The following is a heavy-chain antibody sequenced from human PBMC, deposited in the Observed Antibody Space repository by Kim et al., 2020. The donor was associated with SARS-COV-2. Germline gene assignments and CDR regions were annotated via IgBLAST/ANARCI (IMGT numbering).Heavy chain of an antibody. V-gene: IGHV1-8*01. CDR3: ASGSSWYDY. CDR1: GYTFISSD. D-gene: IGHD6-13*01. Sequence: ASVKVSCKTSGYTFISSDINWVRQATGQGLEWMGWVNPRNGNTGYAQQFQGRVTMTTDSSISTAYMELSSLRSEDTAVYYCASGSSWYDYWGQGTLVSVS. J-gene: IGHJ4*02. CDR2: VNPRNGNT.